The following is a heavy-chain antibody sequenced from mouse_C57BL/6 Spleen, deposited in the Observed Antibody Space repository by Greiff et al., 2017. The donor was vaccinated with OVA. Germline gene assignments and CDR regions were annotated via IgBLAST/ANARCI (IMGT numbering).Heavy chain of an antibody. D-gene: IGHD5-1*01. CDR1: GYSITSGYY. V-gene: IGHV3-6*01. CDR2: ISYDGSN. Sequence: VQLKQSGPGLVKPSQSLSLTCSVTGYSITSGYYWNWIRQFPGNKLEWMGYISYDGSNNYNPSLKNRISITRDTSKNQFFLKLNSVTTEDTATYYCARKGVPFYAMDYWGQGTSVTVSS. J-gene: IGHJ4*01. CDR3: ARKGVPFYAMDY.